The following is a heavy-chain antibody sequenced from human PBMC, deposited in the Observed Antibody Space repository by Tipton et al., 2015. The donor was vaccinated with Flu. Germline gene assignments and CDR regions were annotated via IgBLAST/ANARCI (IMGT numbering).Heavy chain of an antibody. CDR1: GGSISSYY. D-gene: IGHD4-23*01. Sequence: TLSLTCTVSGGSISSYYWSWIRQPPGKGLEWIGYIYYSGSTNYNPSLKSRVTISVDTSKNQFSLKLSSVTAADTAVYYCARGSKRGGNWGEVQKLDSWGQGTLVTVSS. CDR2: IYYSGST. J-gene: IGHJ4*02. CDR3: ARGSKRGGNWGEVQKLDS. V-gene: IGHV4-59*07.